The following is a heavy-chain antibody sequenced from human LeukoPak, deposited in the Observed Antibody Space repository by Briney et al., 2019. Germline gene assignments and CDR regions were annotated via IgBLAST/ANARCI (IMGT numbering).Heavy chain of an antibody. V-gene: IGHV3-30-3*01. J-gene: IGHJ4*02. Sequence: PGGSLRLSCAASGFTFSTYAMSWVRQAPGKGLEWVAVISYDGSNKYYADSVKGRFTISRDNSKNSLYLQMNSLRAEDTAVYYCARGDWMYYYDSSGTQLDYWGQGTLVTVSS. D-gene: IGHD3-22*01. CDR1: GFTFSTYA. CDR2: ISYDGSNK. CDR3: ARGDWMYYYDSSGTQLDY.